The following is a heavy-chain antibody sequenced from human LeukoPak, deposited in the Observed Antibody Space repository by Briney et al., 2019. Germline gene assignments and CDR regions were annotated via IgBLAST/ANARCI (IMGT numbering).Heavy chain of an antibody. CDR1: GFTFSTYG. CDR2: ISGSSSTT. J-gene: IGHJ4*02. Sequence: GGSLRLSCAASGFTFSTYGLTWVRQAPGKGLAWVSAISGSSSTTFYADSVKGRFTISRDNSKTTLYLQMNSLRAEDTAVYYCAKRGPGSPQSGKYYFDYWGQGTLVTVSS. V-gene: IGHV3-23*01. CDR3: AKRGPGSPQSGKYYFDY. D-gene: IGHD3-10*01.